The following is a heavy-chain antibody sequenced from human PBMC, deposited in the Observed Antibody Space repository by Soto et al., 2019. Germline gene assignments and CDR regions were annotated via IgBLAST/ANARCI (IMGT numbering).Heavy chain of an antibody. CDR2: ISGSGGST. J-gene: IGHJ6*02. CDR3: AKLWLVPYYYYYGMDV. D-gene: IGHD6-19*01. CDR1: GFTFSSYA. V-gene: IGHV3-23*01. Sequence: EVQLLESGGGLVQPGGSLRLSCAASGFTFSSYAMSWVRQAPGKGLEWVSAISGSGGSTYYADSVEGRFTISRDNSKNTLYLQMNSLRAEDTAVYYCAKLWLVPYYYYYGMDVWCQGTTVTVSS.